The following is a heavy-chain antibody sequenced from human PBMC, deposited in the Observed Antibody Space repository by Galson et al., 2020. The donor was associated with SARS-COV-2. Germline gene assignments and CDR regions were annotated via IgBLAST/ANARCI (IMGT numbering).Heavy chain of an antibody. CDR2: ISSSSSYI. D-gene: IGHD5-12*01. CDR1: GFTFSSYS. Sequence: GESLKISCAASGFTFSSYSMNWVRQAPGKGLEWVSSISSSSSYIYYADSVKGRFTISRDNAKNSLYLQMNSLRAEDTAVYYCARSKMATIYYYYYYMDVWGKGTTVTISS. CDR3: ARSKMATIYYYYYYMDV. V-gene: IGHV3-21*01. J-gene: IGHJ6*03.